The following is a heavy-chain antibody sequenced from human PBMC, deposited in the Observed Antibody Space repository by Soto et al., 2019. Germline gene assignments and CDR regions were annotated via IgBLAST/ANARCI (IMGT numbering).Heavy chain of an antibody. CDR1: SDSISIAF. J-gene: IGHJ4*02. V-gene: IGHV4-34*01. CDR3: ARTQWLVPDY. CDR2: INHSGST. D-gene: IGHD6-19*01. Sequence: PSGRLSITCTVSSDSISIAFCSLIRQPPGKGLEWIGEINHSGSTNYNPSLKSRVTISVDTSKNQFSLKLSSVTAADTAVYYCARTQWLVPDYWGQGTLVTVSS.